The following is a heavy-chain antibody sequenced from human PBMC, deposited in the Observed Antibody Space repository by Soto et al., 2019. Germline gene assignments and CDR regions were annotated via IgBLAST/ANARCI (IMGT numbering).Heavy chain of an antibody. J-gene: IGHJ6*03. V-gene: IGHV4-34*01. CDR2: INHSGST. CDR3: ARCYCSSTSCYASFPYYYYKDV. CDR1: GGSFSGYY. D-gene: IGHD2-2*01. Sequence: QVQLQQWGAGLLKPSETLSLTCAVYGGSFSGYYWSWIRQPPGKGLEWIGEINHSGSTNYNPSLKSRVPISVDTSKNQFSLKLSSVTAADTAVYYCARCYCSSTSCYASFPYYYYKDVWGKGTTVTVSS.